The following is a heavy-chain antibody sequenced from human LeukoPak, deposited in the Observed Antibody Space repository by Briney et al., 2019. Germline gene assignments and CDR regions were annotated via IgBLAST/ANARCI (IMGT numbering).Heavy chain of an antibody. CDR1: GFTFSSYG. V-gene: IGHV3-30*18. Sequence: GGSLRLSCAACGFTFSSYGMHWVRQAPGKGLEWVAVISYDGSNKYYADSVKGRFTISRDNSKNTLYLQMNSLRAEDTAVYYCAKNSIVVVVAATLDYWGQGTLVTVSS. CDR2: ISYDGSNK. CDR3: AKNSIVVVVAATLDY. D-gene: IGHD2-15*01. J-gene: IGHJ4*02.